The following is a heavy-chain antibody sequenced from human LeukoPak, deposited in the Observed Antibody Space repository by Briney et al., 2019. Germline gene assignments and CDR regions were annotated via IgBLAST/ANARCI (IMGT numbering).Heavy chain of an antibody. CDR2: ISYDGSNK. J-gene: IGHJ5*02. D-gene: IGHD3-9*01. Sequence: QTGGSLRLSCAASGFTFSSYAMHWVRQAPGKGLEWVAVISYDGSNKYYADSVKGRFTISRDNSKNTLYLQMNSLRSEDTAVYYCARRGGRYFHPKYNWFDPWGQGTLVTVSS. CDR3: ARRGGRYFHPKYNWFDP. CDR1: GFTFSSYA. V-gene: IGHV3-30*04.